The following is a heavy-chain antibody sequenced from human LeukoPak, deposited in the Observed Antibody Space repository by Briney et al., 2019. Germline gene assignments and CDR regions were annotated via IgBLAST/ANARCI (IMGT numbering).Heavy chain of an antibody. J-gene: IGHJ4*02. CDR1: GFTFGDYA. CDR2: IRSKDYGGTT. D-gene: IGHD3-22*01. Sequence: GGSLRLSCTASGFTFGDYAMSWVRQAPGKGLEWVGFIRSKDYGGTTEYAASVKGRFTISRDDSKSIAYLQMNSLKTEDTAVYYCTRNTFYAMIVSYGGRGTLVTVPS. CDR3: TRNTFYAMIVSY. V-gene: IGHV3-49*04.